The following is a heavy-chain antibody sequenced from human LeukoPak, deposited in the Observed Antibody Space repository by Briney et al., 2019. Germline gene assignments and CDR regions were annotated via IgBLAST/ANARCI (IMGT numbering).Heavy chain of an antibody. CDR3: ANRDIVVVPAAPDHAFDI. V-gene: IGHV3-23*01. CDR1: GVTFSSYA. Sequence: GGSLRLSCAASGVTFSSYAMSWVRQAPGKGLEWVSAISGSGGSTYYADSVKGRFTISRDNSKNTLYLQMNSLRAEDTAVYYCANRDIVVVPAAPDHAFDIWGQGTMVTVSS. CDR2: ISGSGGST. J-gene: IGHJ3*02. D-gene: IGHD2-2*01.